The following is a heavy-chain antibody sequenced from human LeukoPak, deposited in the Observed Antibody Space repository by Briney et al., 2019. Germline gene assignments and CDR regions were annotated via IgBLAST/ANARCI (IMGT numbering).Heavy chain of an antibody. CDR2: ISYDGSNK. J-gene: IGHJ4*02. CDR1: VFTFSSYG. CDR3: AKVPVSYYGSGSYIPLSFFDY. V-gene: IGHV3-30*18. Sequence: GGSLRLSCAASVFTFSSYGMHWVRQAPGKGLELVAGISYDGSNKYYADSVKGRFTISRDNSKNTLYLQMSSLRPEDTAVYYCAKVPVSYYGSGSYIPLSFFDYWGQGTLVTVSS. D-gene: IGHD3-10*01.